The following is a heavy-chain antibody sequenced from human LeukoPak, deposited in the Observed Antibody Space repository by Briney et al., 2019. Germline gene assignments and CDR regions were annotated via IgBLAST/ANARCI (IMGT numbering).Heavy chain of an antibody. CDR3: ARDRGGDSSGYPLH. D-gene: IGHD3-22*01. J-gene: IGHJ4*02. CDR2: IYSGGTT. CDR1: GSTVSNNY. Sequence: GGSLRLSCAASGSTVSNNYMSWVRQAPGKGLEWVSIIYSGGTTYYGDSVKGRFTISRDNSKNTVYLQMNSLRAEDTAVYYCARDRGGDSSGYPLHWGQGTLVTVSS. V-gene: IGHV3-66*01.